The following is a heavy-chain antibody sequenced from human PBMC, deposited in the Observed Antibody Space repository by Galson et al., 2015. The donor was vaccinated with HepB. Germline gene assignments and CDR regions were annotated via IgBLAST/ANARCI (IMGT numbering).Heavy chain of an antibody. D-gene: IGHD6-13*01. CDR2: ISGSGGST. J-gene: IGHJ4*02. CDR1: GFTFSSYA. Sequence: SLRLSCAASGFTFSSYAMSWVRQAPGKGLEWVSAISGSGGSTYYADSVKGRFTISRDNSKNALYLQMNSLRAEDRAVYYCAKDDIAAAGSDYWGQGALVTVSS. V-gene: IGHV3-23*01. CDR3: AKDDIAAAGSDY.